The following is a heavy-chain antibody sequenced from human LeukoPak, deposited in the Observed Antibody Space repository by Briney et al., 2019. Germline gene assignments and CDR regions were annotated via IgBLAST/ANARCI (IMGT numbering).Heavy chain of an antibody. CDR2: IIPIFGTA. Sequence: ASVKVSCKASGGTFSSYAISWVRQAPGQGLEWMGRIIPIFGTANYAQKFQGRVTITTDESTSTAYMELSSLRSEDTAVYYCARSAQYSSGWYSFDYWGQGTLVTVPS. CDR1: GGTFSSYA. V-gene: IGHV1-69*05. D-gene: IGHD6-19*01. J-gene: IGHJ4*02. CDR3: ARSAQYSSGWYSFDY.